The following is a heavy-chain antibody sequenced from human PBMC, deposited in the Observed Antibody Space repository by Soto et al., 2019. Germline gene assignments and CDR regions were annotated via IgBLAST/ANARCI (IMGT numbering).Heavy chain of an antibody. CDR1: GDSVSSNSAA. D-gene: IGHD3-3*01. V-gene: IGHV6-1*01. Sequence: SQTLSLTCAISGDSVSSNSAAWNWIRQSPSRGLEWLGRTYYRSKWYNDYAVSVKSRITINPDTSKNQFYLQLNSVTPEDTAVYYCAREHLRVLEWLLPTINDYYYYMDVWGKGTTVTVSS. CDR3: AREHLRVLEWLLPTINDYYYYMDV. CDR2: TYYRSKWYN. J-gene: IGHJ6*03.